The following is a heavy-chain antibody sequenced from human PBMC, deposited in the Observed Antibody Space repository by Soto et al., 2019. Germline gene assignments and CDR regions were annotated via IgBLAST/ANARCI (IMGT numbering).Heavy chain of an antibody. Sequence: ESGPNAGEPTQTLTLTCTFSGFSLSTTGVAVAWIRQPPGEALEWLALIYWDDDKRYNSSLKSRLTITKDTSRDQVVLAMTNMDPMDTATYFCAHSQRGPRDFWGPGILVTVSS. CDR2: IYWDDDK. D-gene: IGHD5-12*01. J-gene: IGHJ4*02. CDR3: AHSQRGPRDF. V-gene: IGHV2-5*02. CDR1: GFSLSTTGVA.